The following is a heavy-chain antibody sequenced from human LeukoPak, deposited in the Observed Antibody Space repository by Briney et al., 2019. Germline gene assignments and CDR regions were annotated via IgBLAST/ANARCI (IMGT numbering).Heavy chain of an antibody. CDR1: GFTFSSYS. V-gene: IGHV3-21*01. D-gene: IGHD3-22*01. CDR3: AKDRGPHYYDSSGSFDY. CDR2: ISSSSSYI. J-gene: IGHJ4*02. Sequence: PGGSLRLSCAAYGFTFSSYSMNWVRQAPGKGLEWVSSISSSSSYIYYADSVKGRFTISRDNAKNSLYLQMNSLRAEDTAVYYCAKDRGPHYYDSSGSFDYWGQGTLVTVSS.